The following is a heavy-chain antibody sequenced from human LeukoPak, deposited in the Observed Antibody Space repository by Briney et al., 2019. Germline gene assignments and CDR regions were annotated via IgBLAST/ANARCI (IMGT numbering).Heavy chain of an antibody. CDR2: IIPIFGTA. CDR1: GGTFSSYA. V-gene: IGHV1-69*13. Sequence: ASVKVSCKASGGTFSSYAISWVRQAPGQGLEWMGGIIPIFGTANYAQKFQGRVTITADESTSTAYMELSSLRSEDTAVYCCARGPHYYDSSGYYPLWYFDYWGQGTLVTVSS. CDR3: ARGPHYYDSSGYYPLWYFDY. D-gene: IGHD3-22*01. J-gene: IGHJ4*02.